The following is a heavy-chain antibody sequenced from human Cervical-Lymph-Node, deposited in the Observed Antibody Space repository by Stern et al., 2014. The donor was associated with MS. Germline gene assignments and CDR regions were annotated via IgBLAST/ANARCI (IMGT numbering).Heavy chain of an antibody. J-gene: IGHJ6*02. CDR2: IRQDGGET. V-gene: IGHV3-7*01. CDR1: GFTSGLSFSSYW. Sequence: EVQLLESGGGSVQPGGSLRLSCTVTGFTSGLSFSSYWMTCVRQVPGKGLEWVTNIRQDGGETYYLDSVKGRFTISRDNAKHSLYLQMNALRVEDTAVYYCAPGGLDVWGQGTTVAVSS. CDR3: APGGLDV. D-gene: IGHD3-16*01.